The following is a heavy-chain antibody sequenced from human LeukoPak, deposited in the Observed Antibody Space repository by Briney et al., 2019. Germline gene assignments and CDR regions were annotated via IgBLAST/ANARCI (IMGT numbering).Heavy chain of an antibody. D-gene: IGHD3-10*01. V-gene: IGHV4-4*09. CDR2: IYTSGST. Sequence: SETLSLTRTVPGGSISSYYRSWIRQPPGKGLEWIGYIYTSGSTNYNPPIKSRVTISVDTSKNQFALEMGSVTGAGTAVYYCARHGPDSTPDYWGQGTLVTVSS. J-gene: IGHJ4*02. CDR1: GGSISSYY. CDR3: ARHGPDSTPDY.